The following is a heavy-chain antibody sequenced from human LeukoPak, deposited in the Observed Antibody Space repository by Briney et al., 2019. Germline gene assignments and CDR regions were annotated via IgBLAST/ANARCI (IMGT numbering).Heavy chain of an antibody. CDR3: ARDRGSSWYWFDP. D-gene: IGHD6-13*01. V-gene: IGHV1-2*02. Sequence: ASVTVSCKASGYTFTGYYMHWVRQAPGQGLEWMGWINPNTGDTNYAQKFQGRVTMTRDTSISTAYMELSRLRSDDTAVYYCARDRGSSWYWFDPWGQGTLVTVSS. CDR2: INPNTGDT. J-gene: IGHJ5*02. CDR1: GYTFTGYY.